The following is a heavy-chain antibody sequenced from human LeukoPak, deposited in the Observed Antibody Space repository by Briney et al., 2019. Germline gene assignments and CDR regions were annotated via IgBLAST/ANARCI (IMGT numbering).Heavy chain of an antibody. J-gene: IGHJ5*02. D-gene: IGHD1-26*01. CDR1: GYSFTSYW. V-gene: IGHV5-51*01. CDR2: IYPGDSDT. Sequence: GESLKISCRGSGYSFTSYWIGWVRQMPGKGLEWMGNIYPGDSDTRYSPSFQGQVTISADKSISAAYLQWSSLKASDTAMYYCARLASGNYYNWFDPWGQGTLVTVSS. CDR3: ARLASGNYYNWFDP.